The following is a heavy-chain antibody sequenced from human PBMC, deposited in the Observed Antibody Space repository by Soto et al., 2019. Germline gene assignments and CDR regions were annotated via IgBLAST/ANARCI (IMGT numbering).Heavy chain of an antibody. J-gene: IGHJ3*02. CDR1: YC. D-gene: IGHD1-26*01. V-gene: IGHV4-39*01. Sequence: YCGCCLRQSKGKGLEWIGSIYYSGSTYYNPSLKSRVTISVDTSKNQFSLKLSSVTAADTAVYYCASPPGGRYWGVHSPDAFDIWCQGTMVT. CDR2: IYYSGST. CDR3: ASPPGGRYWGVHSPDAFDI.